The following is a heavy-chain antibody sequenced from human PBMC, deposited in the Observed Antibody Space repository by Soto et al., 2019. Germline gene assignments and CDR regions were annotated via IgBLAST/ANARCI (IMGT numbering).Heavy chain of an antibody. V-gene: IGHV4-30-4*01. Sequence: SETLSLTCTVSGGSISSGDYYWSWIRQPPGKGLEWIGYIYYSGSTYYNPSLKSRVTISVDTSKNQFSLKLSSVTAADTAVYYCARDLKMAIYYFDYWGQGTLVTVSS. D-gene: IGHD2-21*01. CDR3: ARDLKMAIYYFDY. CDR2: IYYSGST. CDR1: GGSISSGDYY. J-gene: IGHJ4*02.